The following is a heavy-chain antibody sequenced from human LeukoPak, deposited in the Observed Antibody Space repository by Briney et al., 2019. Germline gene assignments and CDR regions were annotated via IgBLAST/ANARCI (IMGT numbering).Heavy chain of an antibody. CDR2: IDPSDSYT. D-gene: IGHD4-17*01. V-gene: IGHV5-10-1*01. J-gene: IGHJ4*02. Sequence: EWMGRIDPSDSYTNYSPSFQGHVTISADKSISTAYLQWSSLKASDTAMYYCARGDYGKFGYWGQGTLVTVSS. CDR3: ARGDYGKFGY.